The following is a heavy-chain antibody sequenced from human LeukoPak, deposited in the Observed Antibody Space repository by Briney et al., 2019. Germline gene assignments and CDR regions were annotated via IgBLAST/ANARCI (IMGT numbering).Heavy chain of an antibody. V-gene: IGHV4-59*01. Sequence: SETLSLTCTVSGGSISTYYWSWIRQPPGKGLEWIGYVYYSGSTNYNPSLKSRVTISVDTSKNQFSLKLSSVTAADTAVYYCARDRGTMIRGDHGVNFWGQGTLVTVSS. CDR2: VYYSGST. CDR1: GGSISTYY. J-gene: IGHJ4*02. D-gene: IGHD3-10*01. CDR3: ARDRGTMIRGDHGVNF.